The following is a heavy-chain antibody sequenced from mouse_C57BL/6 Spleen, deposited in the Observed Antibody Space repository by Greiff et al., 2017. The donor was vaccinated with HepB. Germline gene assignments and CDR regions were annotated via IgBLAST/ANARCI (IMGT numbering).Heavy chain of an antibody. V-gene: IGHV1-9*01. Sequence: LKKPGASVKLSCKATGSTFTGYWIEWVKQRPGHGLEWIGEILPGSGSTNYNEKFKGKATFTADTSSNTAYMQLSSLTTEDSAIYYCARGGDYYGSSYDFDYWGQGTTLTVSS. D-gene: IGHD1-1*01. CDR3: ARGGDYYGSSYDFDY. J-gene: IGHJ2*01. CDR1: GSTFTGYW. CDR2: ILPGSGST.